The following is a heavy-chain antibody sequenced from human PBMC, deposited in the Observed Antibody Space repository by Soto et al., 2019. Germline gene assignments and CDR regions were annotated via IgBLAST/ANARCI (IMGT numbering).Heavy chain of an antibody. V-gene: IGHV1-2*02. CDR3: AGSVTEGYCTITGCYTRPVDGMDV. D-gene: IGHD2-2*02. J-gene: IGHJ6*02. CDR1: GYTFSGYY. CDR2: INPNSGGT. Sequence: QEQLVQSGAEVKKPGASVKVSCKASGYTFSGYYIHWLRQAPGQGLEWMGWINPNSGGTNYAQKFQGRVTVTRDTHVSTAYMELSRLTSDDTAVYYCAGSVTEGYCTITGCYTRPVDGMDVWGQGTTVTVSS.